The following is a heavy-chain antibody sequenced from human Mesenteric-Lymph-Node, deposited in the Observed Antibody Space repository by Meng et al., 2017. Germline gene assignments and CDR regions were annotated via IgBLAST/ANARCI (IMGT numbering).Heavy chain of an antibody. J-gene: IGHJ4*02. Sequence: QLQQWGAGLVKPSETLSATCSVYGGSFSGYHWSWIRQPPGKGLEWIGEINHSGSTNYHPSLKRRVAISVDTSKNQFSLKLSSVTAADTAVYYCARLGSSGLGRDYWGQGTLVTVSS. V-gene: IGHV4-34*01. CDR1: GGSFSGYH. D-gene: IGHD3-10*01. CDR2: INHSGST. CDR3: ARLGSSGLGRDY.